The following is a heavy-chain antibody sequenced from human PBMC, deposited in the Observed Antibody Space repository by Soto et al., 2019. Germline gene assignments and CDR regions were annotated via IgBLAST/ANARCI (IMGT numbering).Heavy chain of an antibody. V-gene: IGHV3-23*01. D-gene: IGHD3-3*01. CDR2: ISGSGGST. CDR1: GFTFSSYA. CDR3: AKDSRITIFGVVDLFDY. Sequence: GGSLRLSCAAPGFTFSSYAMSWVRQAPGKGLEWVSAISGSGGSTYYADSVKGRFTISRDNSKNTLYLQVNSLRAEDTAVYYCAKDSRITIFGVVDLFDYWGQGTLVTVSS. J-gene: IGHJ4*02.